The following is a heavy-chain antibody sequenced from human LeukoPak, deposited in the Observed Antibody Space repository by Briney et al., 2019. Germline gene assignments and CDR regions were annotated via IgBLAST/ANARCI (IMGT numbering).Heavy chain of an antibody. Sequence: ASVKVSCKASGYTFTSYGISWVRQAPGQGLEWMGWISIYNGNTDYAQKLRGRVTMTTDTSTSTAYLELRGLRSVDTAVYYCARITYDFWSGYYMPDDPWGQGTLVTVSS. D-gene: IGHD3-3*01. CDR2: ISIYNGNT. CDR3: ARITYDFWSGYYMPDDP. V-gene: IGHV1-18*01. J-gene: IGHJ5*02. CDR1: GYTFTSYG.